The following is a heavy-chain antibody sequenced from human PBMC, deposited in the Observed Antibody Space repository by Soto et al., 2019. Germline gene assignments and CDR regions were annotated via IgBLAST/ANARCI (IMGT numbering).Heavy chain of an antibody. V-gene: IGHV3-66*01. J-gene: IGHJ1*01. D-gene: IGHD1-26*01. Sequence: GGSLRLSCAASGFTVSSNYMSWVRQAPGKGLEWVSVIYSGGGTYYADSVKGRFTISRDNSKNTLYLQMNSLRAEDTAVYYCARYLVEAATEEFQPLGQGDLVTVSS. CDR1: GFTVSSNY. CDR3: ARYLVEAATEEFQP. CDR2: IYSGGGT.